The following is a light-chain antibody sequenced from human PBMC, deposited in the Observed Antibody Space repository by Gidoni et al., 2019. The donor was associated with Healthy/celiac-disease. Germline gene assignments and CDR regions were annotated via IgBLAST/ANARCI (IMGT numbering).Light chain of an antibody. CDR1: QSISSY. CDR3: QQNYSTPP. CDR2: AAS. V-gene: IGKV1-39*01. Sequence: DIQLTKSPSSLSAPVGDRVTSTCRASQSISSYLNWYQQVPGKAPKLLIYAASSLQSGVPSRFSGSGSGTDFTLTISSLQPEDFATYYCQQNYSTPPFGQGPKLEIK. J-gene: IGKJ2*01.